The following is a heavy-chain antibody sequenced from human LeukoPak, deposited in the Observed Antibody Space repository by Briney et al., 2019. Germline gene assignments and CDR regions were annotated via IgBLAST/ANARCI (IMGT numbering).Heavy chain of an antibody. V-gene: IGHV1-2*04. J-gene: IGHJ4*02. D-gene: IGHD2-15*01. CDR3: AREGCSGGSCYPYFDY. CDR2: INPNSGGT. Sequence: ASVKVSCKASGGTFSSYAISWVRQAPGQGLEWMGWINPNSGGTNYAQKFQGWVTMTRDTSISTAYMELSRLRSDDTAVYYCAREGCSGGSCYPYFDYWGQGTLVTVSS. CDR1: GGTFSSYA.